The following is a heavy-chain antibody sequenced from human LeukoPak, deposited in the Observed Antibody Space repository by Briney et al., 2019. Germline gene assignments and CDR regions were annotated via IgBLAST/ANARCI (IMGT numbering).Heavy chain of an antibody. CDR2: IIPIFGTA. CDR1: GGTFSSYA. D-gene: IGHD1-26*01. CDR3: ARDYVRVGAKGAFDI. Sequence: GASVKVSCKASGGTFSSYAISWVRQAPGQGLEWMGRIIPIFGTANYAQEFQGRVTITTDESTSTAYMELSGLRSEDTAVYYCARDYVRVGAKGAFDIWGQGTMVTVSS. J-gene: IGHJ3*02. V-gene: IGHV1-69*05.